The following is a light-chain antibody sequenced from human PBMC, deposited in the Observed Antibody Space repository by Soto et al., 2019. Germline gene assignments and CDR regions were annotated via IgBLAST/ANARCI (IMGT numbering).Light chain of an antibody. J-gene: IGLJ1*01. V-gene: IGLV2-14*01. CDR3: SSYTSSSTLV. Sequence: QSVLNQPASVYGSPGQSISISRTGTSSDVGGYNYVSWYQQHPGKAPKLMIYDVNNRPSGVSDRFSGSKSGNTASLTISGLQAEDEADYYCSSYTSSSTLVFGTGTKVTLL. CDR2: DVN. CDR1: SSDVGGYNY.